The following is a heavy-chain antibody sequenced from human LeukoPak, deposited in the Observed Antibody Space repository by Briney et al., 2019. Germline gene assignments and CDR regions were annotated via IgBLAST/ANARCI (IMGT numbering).Heavy chain of an antibody. V-gene: IGHV4-59*08. J-gene: IGHJ4*02. Sequence: PSETLSLTCTVSSGSLRGYYWSWIRQPPGKGLEWIGYIYYSGGTNYNPSLKSRVTISVDTSKDQFPLKVNSVTAADTAVYYCARIEGDNSLDFWGPGTLVTVSS. CDR2: IYYSGGT. CDR1: SGSLRGYY. D-gene: IGHD3-16*01. CDR3: ARIEGDNSLDF.